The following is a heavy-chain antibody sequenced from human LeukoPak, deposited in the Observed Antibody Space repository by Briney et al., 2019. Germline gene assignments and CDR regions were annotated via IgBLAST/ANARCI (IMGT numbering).Heavy chain of an antibody. J-gene: IGHJ5*02. CDR2: ISYDGSNK. V-gene: IGHV3-30-3*01. CDR1: GFTFSSYA. D-gene: IGHD6-13*01. CDR3: ARGGRGIAASNWFDP. Sequence: GRSLRLSCAASGFTFSSYAMHWVRQAPGKGLEWVAVISYDGSNKYYADSVKGRFTISRDNSKNTLYLQMNSLRAEDTAVYYCARGGRGIAASNWFDPWGQGTLVTVSS.